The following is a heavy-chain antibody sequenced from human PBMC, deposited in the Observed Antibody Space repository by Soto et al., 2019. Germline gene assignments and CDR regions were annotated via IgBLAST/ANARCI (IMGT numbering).Heavy chain of an antibody. CDR2: IYYSGST. CDR3: AVVPAAIGYFRFFDP. D-gene: IGHD2-2*02. CDR1: GGSISSGDYY. J-gene: IGHJ5*02. V-gene: IGHV4-30-4*01. Sequence: SETLSLTCTVSGGSISSGDYYWSWIRQPPGKGLEWIGYIYYSGSTYYNPSLKSRVTISVDTSKNQFSLKLSSVTAADTAVYYCAVVPAAIGYFRFFDPWGQGTLVT.